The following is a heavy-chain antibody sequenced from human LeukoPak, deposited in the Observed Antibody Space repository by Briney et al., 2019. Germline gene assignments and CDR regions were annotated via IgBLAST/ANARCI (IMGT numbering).Heavy chain of an antibody. CDR3: ARRLTQYDCFDP. D-gene: IGHD2-2*01. CDR2: TYYRSTWYN. Sequence: SQTLSLTCAISGDSVSSNSVTWNWIRHSPSRVLEWLGRTYYRSTWYNDYAVSVRGRITVNPDTSKNQFSLHLNSVTPEDTAVYYCARRLTQYDCFDPWGQGILVTVSS. CDR1: GDSVSSNSVT. J-gene: IGHJ5*02. V-gene: IGHV6-1*01.